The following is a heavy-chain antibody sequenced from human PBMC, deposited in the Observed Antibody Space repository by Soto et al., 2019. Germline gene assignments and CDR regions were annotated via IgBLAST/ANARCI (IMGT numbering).Heavy chain of an antibody. CDR1: GFTFSSNW. J-gene: IGHJ5*02. CDR3: VREIGAGFWPLDP. Sequence: EVQLVESGGGLVQPGGSLRLSCVASGFTFSSNWMHWVRQAPGKGLVWVARINGDGSSTAYADAVEGRFTISRDTAKNTLYLQMNSLSVEDTSVYYCVREIGAGFWPLDPWGQGTLVTVSS. CDR2: INGDGSST. V-gene: IGHV3-74*01. D-gene: IGHD3-3*01.